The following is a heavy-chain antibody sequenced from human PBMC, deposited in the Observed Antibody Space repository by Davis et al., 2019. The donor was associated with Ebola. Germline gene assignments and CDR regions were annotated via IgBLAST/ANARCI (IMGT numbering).Heavy chain of an antibody. V-gene: IGHV7-4-1*02. Sequence: AASVKVSCKASGYSFTTYAINWVRQAPGQGLQGMGWINFNTGSPTYAQGFKGRFVFSFDTSVRPAYLQISSLKAEDSAIYYCARSSYSWYFSGMDVWGKGTTVTVSS. D-gene: IGHD6-13*01. CDR3: ARSSYSWYFSGMDV. CDR2: INFNTGSP. J-gene: IGHJ6*04. CDR1: GYSFTTYA.